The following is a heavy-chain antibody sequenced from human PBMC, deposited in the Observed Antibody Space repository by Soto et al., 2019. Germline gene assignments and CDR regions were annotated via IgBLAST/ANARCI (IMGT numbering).Heavy chain of an antibody. D-gene: IGHD2-15*01. V-gene: IGHV4-59*01. J-gene: IGHJ3*02. CDR3: ARVGGAPLGAFDI. CDR2: IFYSGSI. Sequence: SETLSLTCSVSGGSIKSYYWSWIRQPPGRGLEWIGYIFYSGSIEYNPSLKSRVTISLDTSENQFSLKLTSVTSADTAVYYCARVGGAPLGAFDIWGQGTTVTVSS. CDR1: GGSIKSYY.